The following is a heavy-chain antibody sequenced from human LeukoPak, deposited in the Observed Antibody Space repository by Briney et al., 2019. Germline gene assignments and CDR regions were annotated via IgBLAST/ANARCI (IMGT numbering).Heavy chain of an antibody. CDR1: GGSFSGYY. Sequence: PSETLSLTCAVYGGSFSGYYWSWVRQAPGKGLEWVSVIYSGGSTHYADSVKGRFTISRDNSKNTLYLQMNSLRAEDTAVYYCARTAGYDSSGYVHDAFDIWGQGTMVTVSS. D-gene: IGHD3-22*01. J-gene: IGHJ3*02. CDR3: ARTAGYDSSGYVHDAFDI. CDR2: IYSGGST. V-gene: IGHV3-53*01.